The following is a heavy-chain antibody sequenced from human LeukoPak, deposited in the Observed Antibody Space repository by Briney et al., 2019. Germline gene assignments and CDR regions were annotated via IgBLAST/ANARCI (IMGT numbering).Heavy chain of an antibody. Sequence: ASVTVSFKASGYTFTIYYMHWVRQAPGQGGEWMGLINPSGGSTSYAQKFQGRVTMTRDTSTSTVYMELSSLRSEDTAVYYCARDQLVGWLRSDEPLWYWGQGTLVTVSS. V-gene: IGHV1-46*01. CDR1: GYTFTIYY. D-gene: IGHD5-12*01. CDR3: ARDQLVGWLRSDEPLWY. CDR2: INPSGGST. J-gene: IGHJ4*02.